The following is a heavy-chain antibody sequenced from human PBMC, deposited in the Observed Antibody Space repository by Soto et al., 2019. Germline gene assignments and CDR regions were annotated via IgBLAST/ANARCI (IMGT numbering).Heavy chain of an antibody. V-gene: IGHV5-10-1*01. CDR1: GYSLTTHW. D-gene: IGHD3-9*01. J-gene: IGHJ6*02. Sequence: GESLKISCEGSGYSLTTHWINWVRQMPGKGLEWMGRIDPSQSYFNYNPSFQGHVTISADKSTSKAYLQWNSLEASDTAIYYCARVEYDILTGNYYYGMDVWGQGTTVTVSS. CDR2: IDPSQSYF. CDR3: ARVEYDILTGNYYYGMDV.